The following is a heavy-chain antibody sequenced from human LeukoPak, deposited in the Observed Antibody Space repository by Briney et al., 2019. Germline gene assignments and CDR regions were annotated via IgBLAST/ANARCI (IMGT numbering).Heavy chain of an antibody. J-gene: IGHJ4*02. CDR3: ARSPYHCSGGSCYSISDY. V-gene: IGHV1-2*02. CDR1: GYTFTGYY. CDR2: INLNSGGT. D-gene: IGHD2-15*01. Sequence: ASVKVSCKASGYTFTGYYMHWVRQAPGQGLEWMGWINLNSGGTNYAQKFQGRVTMTRDTSISTAYMELSRLRSDDTAVYYCARSPYHCSGGSCYSISDYWGQGTLVTVSS.